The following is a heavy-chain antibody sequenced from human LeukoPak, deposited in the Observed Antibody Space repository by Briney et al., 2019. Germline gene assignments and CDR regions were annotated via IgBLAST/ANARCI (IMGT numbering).Heavy chain of an antibody. CDR2: ISGSGGTT. CDR3: AKSQEDDSSGYYYSNFDY. J-gene: IGHJ4*02. V-gene: IGHV3-23*01. Sequence: GGSLRLSCAASGFTFSIYAMSWVRQAPGKGLEWVSAISGSGGTTYYAHPVKDRFTISRDNSKNTLFLQMNSLRAEDTAVYYCAKSQEDDSSGYYYSNFDYWGQGTLVTVSS. D-gene: IGHD3-22*01. CDR1: GFTFSIYA.